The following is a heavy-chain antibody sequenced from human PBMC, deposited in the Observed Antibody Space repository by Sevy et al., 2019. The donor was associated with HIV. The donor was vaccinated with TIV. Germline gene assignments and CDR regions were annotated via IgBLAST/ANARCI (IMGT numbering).Heavy chain of an antibody. J-gene: IGHJ3*02. CDR3: ARGRDYYDIEARGAFDI. CDR2: INHSGST. CDR1: GGSFSGYY. Sequence: SETLSLTCAVYGGSFSGYYWSWIRQPPGKGLEWIGEINHSGSTNYNPSLKSRVTISVDTSKNQFSLKVRAVTAADTAVYYCARGRDYYDIEARGAFDIWGQGTMVTVSS. V-gene: IGHV4-34*01. D-gene: IGHD3-22*01.